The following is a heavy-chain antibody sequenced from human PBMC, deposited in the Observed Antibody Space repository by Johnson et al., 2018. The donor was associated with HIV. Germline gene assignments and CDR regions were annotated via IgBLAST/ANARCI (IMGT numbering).Heavy chain of an antibody. V-gene: IGHV3-30*14. D-gene: IGHD2-15*01. Sequence: QVHLVESGGGVVQPGRSLRLSCAASGFTFSSYAMHWVRQAPGKGLEWVAVISYDGSNKYYADSVKGRFTISRDNSKNTLYLQMNSLRAEDTAVYYCARYLTEKTPNAFDIWGQGTMVTVSS. J-gene: IGHJ3*02. CDR2: ISYDGSNK. CDR3: ARYLTEKTPNAFDI. CDR1: GFTFSSYA.